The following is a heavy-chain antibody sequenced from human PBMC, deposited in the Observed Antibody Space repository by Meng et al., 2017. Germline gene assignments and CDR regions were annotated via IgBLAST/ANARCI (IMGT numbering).Heavy chain of an antibody. Sequence: LVESWAEVKTPGSSVKVFCKASGSTFSSYAISLVRQAPGQVLEWLGGIIPIFGTANYAKKFQGRVTITADKSTSTAYMELSSLRSEDTAVYYCARDKRPSSSWYGNWFDPWGQGTLVTVSS. J-gene: IGHJ5*02. CDR2: IIPIFGTA. CDR1: GSTFSSYA. V-gene: IGHV1-69*06. CDR3: ARDKRPSSSWYGNWFDP. D-gene: IGHD6-13*01.